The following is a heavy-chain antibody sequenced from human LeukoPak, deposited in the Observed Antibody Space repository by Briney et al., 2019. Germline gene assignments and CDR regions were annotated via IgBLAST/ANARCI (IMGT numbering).Heavy chain of an antibody. CDR3: ARDWRGSYFPDF. D-gene: IGHD1-26*01. J-gene: IGHJ4*02. CDR2: INPKSGDT. Sequence: ASVKVFYKASGYTLTDYYMHWVRQAPGQGLEWMGWINPKSGDTNYAQKFQGRVTMTRDTYISTAYMELSRLTSDDTAVYYCARDWRGSYFPDFWGERSLVTDSS. V-gene: IGHV1-2*02. CDR1: GYTLTDYY.